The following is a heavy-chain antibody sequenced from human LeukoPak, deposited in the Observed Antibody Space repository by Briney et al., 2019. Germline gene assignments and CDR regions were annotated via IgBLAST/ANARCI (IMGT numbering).Heavy chain of an antibody. CDR3: ARVRSGFWQGFDI. J-gene: IGHJ3*02. Sequence: PGGSLRLSCAASGFTFSSYAMSWVRQAPGKGLEWVSAISGSGGSTYYADSVKGRFTISRDNSKNTLYLQMNSLRAEDTAVYYCARVRSGFWQGFDIWGQGTMVTVSS. V-gene: IGHV3-23*01. CDR2: ISGSGGST. CDR1: GFTFSSYA. D-gene: IGHD3-3*01.